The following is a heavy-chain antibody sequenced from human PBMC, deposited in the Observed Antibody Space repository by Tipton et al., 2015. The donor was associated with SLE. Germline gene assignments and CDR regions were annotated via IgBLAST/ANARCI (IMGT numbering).Heavy chain of an antibody. V-gene: IGHV4-39*07. CDR3: ARVPLVDDAFDI. CDR2: IYYSGST. Sequence: TLSLTCTVSGGSISSSSYYWGWIRQSPGKGLEWIGSIYYSGSTRYNPSLKSRVTMSVDTSKNQFSLKLSSVTAADSAVYYCARVPLVDDAFDIWGQGTMVTVSS. CDR1: GGSISSSSYY. J-gene: IGHJ3*02.